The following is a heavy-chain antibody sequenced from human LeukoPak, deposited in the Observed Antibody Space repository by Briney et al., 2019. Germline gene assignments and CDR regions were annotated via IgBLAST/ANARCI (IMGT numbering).Heavy chain of an antibody. D-gene: IGHD3-10*01. J-gene: IGHJ4*02. V-gene: IGHV4-59*01. CDR2: IYYSGST. CDR1: GGSISSYY. Sequence: SETLSLTCTVSGGSISSYYWSWIRQPPGKGLEWIGYIYYSGSTNYNPSLKSRVTISVDTSKNQFSLKLSSVTAADTAVYYCAREGSEGGSGSYFYYWGQGTLVTVSS. CDR3: AREGSEGGSGSYFYY.